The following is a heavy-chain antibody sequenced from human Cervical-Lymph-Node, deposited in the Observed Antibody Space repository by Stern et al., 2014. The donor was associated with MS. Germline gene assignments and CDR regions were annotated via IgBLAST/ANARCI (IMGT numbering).Heavy chain of an antibody. J-gene: IGHJ4*02. Sequence: VQLVQSGGGVVQPGRSLRLSCAASGFVFRRYALHWVRQAPGKGLEVVAIISYDGRDKYYTDSVKGRFTVSRDNSNNTVDLEMNSLRLEDTAVYYCAKGGSGSYLDWGQGSLVTVSS. V-gene: IGHV3-30*04. D-gene: IGHD1-26*01. CDR2: ISYDGRDK. CDR1: GFVFRRYA. CDR3: AKGGSGSYLD.